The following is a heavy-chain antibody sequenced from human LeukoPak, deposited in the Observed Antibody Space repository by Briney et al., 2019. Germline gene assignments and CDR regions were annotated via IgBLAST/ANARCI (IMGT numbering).Heavy chain of an antibody. J-gene: IGHJ3*01. CDR2: ISSSNYLT. CDR3: ARGSDGFDV. Sequence: GGSLRLSCAASGFTFSSYSMNWVRQAPGKGLEWISYISSSNYLTNYAESVKGRFTISRDDAKNSLSLQMNNLRVEDTAVYYCARGSDGFDVWGQGTMVTVSS. V-gene: IGHV3-21*05. D-gene: IGHD6-25*01. CDR1: GFTFSSYS.